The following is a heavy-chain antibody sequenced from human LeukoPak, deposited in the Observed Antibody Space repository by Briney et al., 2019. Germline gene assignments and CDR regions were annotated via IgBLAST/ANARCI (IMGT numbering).Heavy chain of an antibody. CDR2: ISGSGTTT. Sequence: PGGSLRPSCAASGFTFSSYNMNWVRQAPGKGLEWVSEISGSGTTTYYADSVKGRFTISRDNTKNSLYLQMNSLRAEDTAVYYCAVRFDYWGQGILVTVSS. J-gene: IGHJ4*02. D-gene: IGHD3-16*02. CDR1: GFTFSSYN. V-gene: IGHV3-48*04. CDR3: AVRFDY.